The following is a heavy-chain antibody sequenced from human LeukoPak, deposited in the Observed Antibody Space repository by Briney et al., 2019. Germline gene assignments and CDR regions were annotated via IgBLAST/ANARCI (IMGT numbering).Heavy chain of an antibody. J-gene: IGHJ4*02. D-gene: IGHD3-9*01. V-gene: IGHV3-21*01. CDR1: GFTFSSYS. CDR2: ISSSSSYI. CDR3: ARDILTGRALDY. Sequence: PGGSLRLSCAASGFTFSSYSMNWVRQAPGKGLEWVSSISSSSSYIYYADSVKGRFTISRDNAKNSLYLQMNSLRAEDTAVYYCARDILTGRALDYWGQGTLVTVSS.